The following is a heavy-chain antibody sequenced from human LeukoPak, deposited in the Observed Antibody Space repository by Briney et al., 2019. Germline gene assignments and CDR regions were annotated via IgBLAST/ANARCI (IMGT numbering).Heavy chain of an antibody. V-gene: IGHV3-33*01. Sequence: GGSLRVSCAASGFTFRSYGMHWVRQAPGKGLQWVAVIWYDGSNKYYADSVKGRFTISRDNSKNTLSLQMNSLRAEDTAVYYCARELPPLEKYYFDYWGQGTLVTVSS. CDR3: ARELPPLEKYYFDY. CDR2: IWYDGSNK. J-gene: IGHJ4*02. CDR1: GFTFRSYG. D-gene: IGHD3-3*01.